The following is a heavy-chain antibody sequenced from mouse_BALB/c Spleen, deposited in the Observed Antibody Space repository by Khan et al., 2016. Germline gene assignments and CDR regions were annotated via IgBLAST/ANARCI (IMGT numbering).Heavy chain of an antibody. CDR3: ATYGNYGYAMDY. CDR2: ISYSGST. J-gene: IGHJ4*01. CDR1: GYSITSDYA. Sequence: VQLKESGPGLVKPSQSLSLTCTVTGYSITSDYAWNWIRQFPGNKLEWMGYISYSGSTSYNPSLKSRISITRDTSKNQFFLQLNSVTTEDTATYYCATYGNYGYAMDYWGQGTSVTVSS. V-gene: IGHV3-2*02. D-gene: IGHD2-1*01.